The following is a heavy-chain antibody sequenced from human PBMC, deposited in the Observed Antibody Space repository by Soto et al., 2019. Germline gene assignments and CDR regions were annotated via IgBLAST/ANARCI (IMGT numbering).Heavy chain of an antibody. CDR3: AKDHRGYSYGSCFDY. V-gene: IGHV3-30*18. CDR1: GFTFSSYG. Sequence: HPGGSLRLSCAASGFTFSSYGMHWVRQAPGKGLEWVAVISYDGSNKYYADSVKGRFTISRDNSKNTLYLQMNSLRAEDTAVYYCAKDHRGYSYGSCFDYWGQGTLVTVSS. CDR2: ISYDGSNK. J-gene: IGHJ4*02. D-gene: IGHD5-18*01.